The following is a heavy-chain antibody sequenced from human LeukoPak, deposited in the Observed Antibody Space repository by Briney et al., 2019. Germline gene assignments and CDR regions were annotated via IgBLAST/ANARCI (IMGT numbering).Heavy chain of an antibody. CDR1: GYTFTSYG. V-gene: IGHV1-18*01. CDR2: ISAYNGNT. CDR3: AREVAGGGYFDY. D-gene: IGHD6-19*01. Sequence: ASVKVSCKASGYTFTSYGISWVRQAPGQGLEWMGWISAYNGNTNYAQKLQGRVTMTTDTSTSTAYKELRSLRSDDTAVYYCAREVAGGGYFDYWGQGTLVTVSS. J-gene: IGHJ4*02.